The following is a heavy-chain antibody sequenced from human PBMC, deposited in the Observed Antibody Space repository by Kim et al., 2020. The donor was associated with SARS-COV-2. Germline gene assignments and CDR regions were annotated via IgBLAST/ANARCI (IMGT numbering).Heavy chain of an antibody. CDR1: GGSISSYY. CDR2: IYTSGST. J-gene: IGHJ4*02. V-gene: IGHV4-4*07. Sequence: SETLSLTCTVSGGSISSYYWSWIRQPAGKGLEWIGRIYTSGSTNYNPSLKSRVTMSVDTSKNQFSLKLSSVTAADTAVYYCAREIAAAGLFGIDYWGQGTLVTVSS. CDR3: AREIAAAGLFGIDY. D-gene: IGHD6-13*01.